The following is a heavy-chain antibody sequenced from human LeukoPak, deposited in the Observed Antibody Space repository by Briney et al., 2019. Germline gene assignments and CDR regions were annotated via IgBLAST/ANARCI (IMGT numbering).Heavy chain of an antibody. V-gene: IGHV3-7*04. CDR1: GFTFRSSW. CDR2: ISKDGGRK. CDR3: ARGYFDSS. J-gene: IGHJ4*02. D-gene: IGHD3-9*01. Sequence: PGGSLRLSCAASGFTFRSSWMNWVRQAPGKGLEWVANISKDGGRKYYVDSVKGRFTISRDNAKSSLYMQMNSLRVDDTAVYYCARGYFDSSGGQGVLVTVSS.